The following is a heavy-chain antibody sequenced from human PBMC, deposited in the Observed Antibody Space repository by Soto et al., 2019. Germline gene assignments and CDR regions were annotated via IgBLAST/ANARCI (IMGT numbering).Heavy chain of an antibody. CDR2: ISYDGSNK. Sequence: GGSLRLSRAASGFTFSSYGMHWVRQAPGKGLEWVAVISYDGSNKYYADSVKGRFTISRDNSKNTLYLQMNSLRAEDTAVYYCAKENYYYYYGMDVWGQGTTVTVSS. CDR1: GFTFSSYG. CDR3: AKENYYYYYGMDV. J-gene: IGHJ6*02. V-gene: IGHV3-30*18.